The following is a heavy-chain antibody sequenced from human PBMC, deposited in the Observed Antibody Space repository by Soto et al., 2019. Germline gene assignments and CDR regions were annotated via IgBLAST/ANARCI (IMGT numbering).Heavy chain of an antibody. CDR1: GFTFSRYI. CDR2: ISGSSSTI. CDR3: AKTSLRVYYYGMDV. V-gene: IGHV3-48*02. J-gene: IGHJ6*02. Sequence: PGGSLRLSCAASGFTFSRYIMNWVRQAPGKGLEWVSHISGSSSTIYYTDSVKGRFTVSRDNAKNSLYLQMNSLRDEDTAVYFCAKTSLRVYYYGMDVWGQGTTVTVSS.